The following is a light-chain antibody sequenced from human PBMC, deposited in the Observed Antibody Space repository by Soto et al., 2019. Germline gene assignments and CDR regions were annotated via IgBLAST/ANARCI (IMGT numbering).Light chain of an antibody. Sequence: EIVMTQSPATLSVSPGERATLSCRASQSVSSNLAWYQQKPGQAPRLLIYGESARATGIPTRFSGSGSGTEFTLTISSLQSEDFAVYYCQQYNNWPLWTFGQGTKVDIK. CDR2: GES. CDR3: QQYNNWPLWT. V-gene: IGKV3-15*01. J-gene: IGKJ1*01. CDR1: QSVSSN.